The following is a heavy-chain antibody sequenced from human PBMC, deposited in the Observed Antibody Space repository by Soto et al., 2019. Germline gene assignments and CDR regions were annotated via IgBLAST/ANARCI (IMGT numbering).Heavy chain of an antibody. CDR3: AQRTDFWSGYYTFDY. J-gene: IGHJ4*02. D-gene: IGHD3-3*01. V-gene: IGHV2-5*02. CDR1: GFSLSTSGVG. Sequence: SGPTLVNPTQTLTLTCTFSGFSLSTSGVGVGWIRQPPGKALEWLALIYWDDDKRYSPSLKSRLTITKDTSKNQAVLTMTNMDPVDTATYYCAQRTDFWSGYYTFDYWGQGTLVTVSS. CDR2: IYWDDDK.